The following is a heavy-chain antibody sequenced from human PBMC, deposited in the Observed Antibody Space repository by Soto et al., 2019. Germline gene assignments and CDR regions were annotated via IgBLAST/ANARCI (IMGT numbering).Heavy chain of an antibody. D-gene: IGHD5-12*01. J-gene: IGHJ4*02. CDR2: VKSKVDGETI. CDR1: GFTFNGAW. V-gene: IGHV3-15*07. CDR3: SADLPDWGAYAFDY. Sequence: EVQLVESGGGLVEPGGSLRLSCAASGFTFNGAWMNWVRQGPGKGLEWVGRVKSKVDGETIDYAAPVKGRITISRDNKRNMVYLQMNSLSTDDTAMYYCSADLPDWGAYAFDYWGQGALVTVSS.